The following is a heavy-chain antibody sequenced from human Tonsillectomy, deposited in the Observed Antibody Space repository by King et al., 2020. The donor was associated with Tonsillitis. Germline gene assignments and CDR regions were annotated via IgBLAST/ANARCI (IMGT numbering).Heavy chain of an antibody. CDR2: ISWDGGST. V-gene: IGHV3-43D*03. CDR1: GFTFDDYA. D-gene: IGHD6-19*01. Sequence: VQLVESGGVVVQPGGSLRLSCAASGFTFDDYAMHWVRQAPGKGLEWVSLISWDGGSTYYADSVKGRFTISRDNSKNSLYLQMNSLSAEDTALYYCAKDGSSGWYLFYFDYWGQGTLVTVSS. J-gene: IGHJ4*02. CDR3: AKDGSSGWYLFYFDY.